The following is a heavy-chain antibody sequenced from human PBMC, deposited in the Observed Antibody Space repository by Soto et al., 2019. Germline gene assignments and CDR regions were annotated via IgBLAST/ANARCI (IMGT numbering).Heavy chain of an antibody. CDR3: ARDRVQMVDGLDV. V-gene: IGHV3-33*01. CDR1: GFTFSNNC. Sequence: QVQLVESGGGVVQPGRSLRLSCAASGFTFSNNCMHWVRQAPGKGLEWVAVIWYDGINKYYADSVKGRFIISRDNSKNTVYLQMNSLRAEDTAVYYCARDRVQMVDGLDVWGQGTTVTVSS. D-gene: IGHD2-15*01. J-gene: IGHJ6*02. CDR2: IWYDGINK.